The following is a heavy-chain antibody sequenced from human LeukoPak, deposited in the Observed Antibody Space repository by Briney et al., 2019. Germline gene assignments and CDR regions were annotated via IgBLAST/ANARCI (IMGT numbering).Heavy chain of an antibody. Sequence: SETLSLTCTVSGGSISSYYWSWIRQPPGKGLEWIGYIYYSGSSNYNPSLKSRVTMSLDTSKNQFSLKLSSVTAADTAVYYCARVEYASGSRYPSDIWGQGTLVTVSS. CDR3: ARVEYASGSRYPSDI. J-gene: IGHJ3*02. D-gene: IGHD6-19*01. V-gene: IGHV4-59*01. CDR2: IYYSGSS. CDR1: GGSISSYY.